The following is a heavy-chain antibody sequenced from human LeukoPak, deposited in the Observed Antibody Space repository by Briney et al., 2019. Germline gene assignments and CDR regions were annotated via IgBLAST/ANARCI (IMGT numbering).Heavy chain of an antibody. CDR1: GFTFSSYS. V-gene: IGHV3-30-3*01. CDR3: ARDDYSSSWYLFFY. CDR2: ISYDGSNE. Sequence: GGSLRLSCAASGFTFSSYSMHWVRQALGKGLEWVAVISYDGSNEYYADSVKGRFTASRDNFKSTLYLQMNSLRVEDTAVYYCARDDYSSSWYLFFYWGQGTLVTVSS. J-gene: IGHJ4*02. D-gene: IGHD6-13*01.